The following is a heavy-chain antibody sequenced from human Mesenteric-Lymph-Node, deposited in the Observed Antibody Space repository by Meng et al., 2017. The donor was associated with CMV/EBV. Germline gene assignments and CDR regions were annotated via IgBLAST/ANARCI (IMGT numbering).Heavy chain of an antibody. V-gene: IGHV3-48*03. Sequence: GESLKISCAASGFTFSSYEMNWVRQAPGKGLEWVSYISSSGSTIYYADSVKGRFTISRDNAKNSLYLQVNSLRAEDTAVYYCARGNNWNDFEYWGQGTPVTVSS. CDR1: GFTFSSYE. CDR2: ISSSGSTI. CDR3: ARGNNWNDFEY. J-gene: IGHJ4*02. D-gene: IGHD1-20*01.